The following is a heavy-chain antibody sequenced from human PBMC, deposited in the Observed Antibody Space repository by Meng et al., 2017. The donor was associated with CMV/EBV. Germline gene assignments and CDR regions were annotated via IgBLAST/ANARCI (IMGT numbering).Heavy chain of an antibody. CDR3: AHRGRIAAAGTDWFDP. Sequence: LRDSCPTLVKPTRTLTLTCTFSGFSLSTSGVGVGWIRQPPGKALEWLALIYWDDDKRYSPSLKSRLTITKDTSKNQVVLTMTNMDPVDTATYYCAHRGRIAAAGTDWFDPWGQGTLVTVSS. CDR1: GFSLSTSGVG. CDR2: IYWDDDK. J-gene: IGHJ5*02. D-gene: IGHD6-13*01. V-gene: IGHV2-5*02.